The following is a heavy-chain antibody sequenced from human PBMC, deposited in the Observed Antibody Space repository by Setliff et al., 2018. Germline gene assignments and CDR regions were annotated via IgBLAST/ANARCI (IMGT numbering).Heavy chain of an antibody. D-gene: IGHD2-2*01. CDR1: GGSVSSGSYY. CDR2: SNHGGST. Sequence: SETLSLTCTVSGGSVSSGSYYWSWIRQTPGKGLEWIGESNHGGSTSYHPSLKSRLTMSVDTSKNQFSLILRSVTAADTAVYYCARGRMRGSCSGPSCTYDPFDIWGQGTTVTVSS. V-gene: IGHV4-39*07. CDR3: ARGRMRGSCSGPSCTYDPFDI. J-gene: IGHJ3*02.